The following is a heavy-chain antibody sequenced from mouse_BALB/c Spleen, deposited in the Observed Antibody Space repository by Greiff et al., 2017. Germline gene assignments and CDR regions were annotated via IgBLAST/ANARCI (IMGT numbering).Heavy chain of an antibody. CDR3: ARGDYYGSGAY. D-gene: IGHD1-1*01. CDR2: INSNGGST. J-gene: IGHJ3*01. V-gene: IGHV5-6-3*01. Sequence: EVKVVESGGGLVQPGGSLKLSCAASGFTFSSYGMSWVRQTPDKRLELVATINSNGGSTYYPDSVKGRFTISRDNAKNTLYLQMSSLKSEDTAMYYCARGDYYGSGAYWGQGTLVTVSA. CDR1: GFTFSSYG.